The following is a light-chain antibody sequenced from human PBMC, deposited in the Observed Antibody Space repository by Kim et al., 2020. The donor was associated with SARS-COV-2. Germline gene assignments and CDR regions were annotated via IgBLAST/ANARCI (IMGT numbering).Light chain of an antibody. Sequence: SSELTQDPSVSVALGQTVWSSCQGDSLRTYFAYWYQQKPGQAPKLVIYGKDKRPSGIPARFSGSGSGNTASLTITGPQAEDEADYYCASRDSSGNLFVFGSGTKVTVL. CDR1: SLRTYF. CDR3: ASRDSSGNLFV. V-gene: IGLV3-19*01. CDR2: GKD. J-gene: IGLJ1*01.